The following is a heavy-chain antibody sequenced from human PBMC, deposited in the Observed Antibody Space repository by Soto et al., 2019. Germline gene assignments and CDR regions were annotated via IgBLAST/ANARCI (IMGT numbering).Heavy chain of an antibody. CDR2: ISYDGSNK. CDR3: ARESADYSNYYYYMDV. J-gene: IGHJ6*03. CDR1: GFTFSSYA. Sequence: GGSLRLSCAASGFTFSSYAMHWVRQAPGKGLEWVAVISYDGSNKYYADSVKGRFTISRDNSKNTLYLQMNSLRAEDTAVYYCARESADYSNYYYYMDVWGKGTTVTVSS. V-gene: IGHV3-30*04. D-gene: IGHD4-4*01.